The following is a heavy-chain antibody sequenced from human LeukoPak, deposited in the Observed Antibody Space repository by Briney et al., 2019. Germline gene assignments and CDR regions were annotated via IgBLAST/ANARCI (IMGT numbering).Heavy chain of an antibody. D-gene: IGHD3-22*01. J-gene: IGHJ1*01. V-gene: IGHV4-39*01. CDR2: IYYSGST. Sequence: WETLSLTCTVSGGSISSSNYYWGWIRQPPGKGLEWIGSIYYSGSTYYNPSLESRVTISVDTSKNQFSLRLSSVTAADTAVYYCASSYYYDSSGYRFQHGGQDTVDTVSS. CDR3: ASSYYYDSSGYRFQH. CDR1: GGSISSSNYY.